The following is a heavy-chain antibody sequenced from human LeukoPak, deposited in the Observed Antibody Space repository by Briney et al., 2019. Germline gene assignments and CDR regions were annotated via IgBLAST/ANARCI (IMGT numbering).Heavy chain of an antibody. J-gene: IGHJ5*02. CDR3: ARDREISARPGGWFDP. CDR1: GGTINDFA. CDR2: LSPMLA. V-gene: IGHV1-69*13. D-gene: IGHD6-6*01. Sequence: SVKVSCKAVGGTINDFAISWVRQAPGQGLEWMGGLSPMLATYAQKFQGRVTITADESTDTVYMELGSLTSEDTATYFCARDREISARPGGWFDPWGQGTLVTVSS.